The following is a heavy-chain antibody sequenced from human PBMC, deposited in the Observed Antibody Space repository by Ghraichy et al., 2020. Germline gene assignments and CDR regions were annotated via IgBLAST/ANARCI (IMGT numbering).Heavy chain of an antibody. V-gene: IGHV3-23*01. CDR2: ISGSGDST. D-gene: IGHD1-26*01. Sequence: GALRLSCAASGFTFSSYAMSWVRQAPGKGLEWVSVISGSGDSTKYADSVKGRFTISRDNSKNTLYLQMSSLRAEDMAIYYCAKTVIASSGSYYPFDYWGQGTLVTVSS. CDR3: AKTVIASSGSYYPFDY. CDR1: GFTFSSYA. J-gene: IGHJ4*02.